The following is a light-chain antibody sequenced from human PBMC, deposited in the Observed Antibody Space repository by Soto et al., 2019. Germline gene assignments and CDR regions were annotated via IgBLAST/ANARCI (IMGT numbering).Light chain of an antibody. CDR2: DAS. Sequence: DIQMTQSPSSLSASVGDRVTITFQASQDISNYLNWYQQKPGKAPKLLIYDASNLETGVPSRFSGSGSGTEFTLTISSLQPDDFATYYCQQYNSYWTFGQGTKVDIK. CDR3: QQYNSYWT. CDR1: QDISNY. V-gene: IGKV1-33*01. J-gene: IGKJ1*01.